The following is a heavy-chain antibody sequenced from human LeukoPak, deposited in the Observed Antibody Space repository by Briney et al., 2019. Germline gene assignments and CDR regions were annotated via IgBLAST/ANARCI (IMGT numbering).Heavy chain of an antibody. D-gene: IGHD6-19*01. V-gene: IGHV3-64*01. CDR1: GFTFSSYA. CDR2: ISSNGGST. Sequence: GGSLRLSCAASGFTFSSYAMHWVRQAPGKGLEYVSAISSNGGSTYYANSVKGRFTISRDNSKNTLYLQMGSLRAEDAAVYYCARVRYDSGWYDYWGQGGLVTVSS. CDR3: ARVRYDSGWYDY. J-gene: IGHJ4*02.